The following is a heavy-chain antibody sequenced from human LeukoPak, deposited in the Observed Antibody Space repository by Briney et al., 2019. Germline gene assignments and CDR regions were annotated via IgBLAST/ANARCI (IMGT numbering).Heavy chain of an antibody. D-gene: IGHD3-16*01. V-gene: IGHV3-7*01. Sequence: PGGSLRLSCAASGFSFSSYWMSWVRQAPGKGLEWVAYINQGGSEKYYVDSVRGRFTISRDDAKNSLYLQMNSLRAEDTAVYYCARDPIYAPPPLAAFDIWGQGTLVTVSS. CDR1: GFSFSSYW. J-gene: IGHJ3*02. CDR2: INQGGSEK. CDR3: ARDPIYAPPPLAAFDI.